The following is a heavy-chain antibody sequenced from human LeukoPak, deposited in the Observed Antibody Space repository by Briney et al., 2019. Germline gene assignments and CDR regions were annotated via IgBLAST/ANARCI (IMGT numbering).Heavy chain of an antibody. CDR1: GGSVSGYY. CDR2: IHYSGST. Sequence: PSETLSLTCTVSGGSVSGYYWSWIRQPPGKGLEWIGYIHYSGSTNYNPSLKSRVTISVDTSKNQFSLKLSSVTAADTAIYYCARGGSKQWLVDDSWGQGTLGTVSS. D-gene: IGHD6-19*01. V-gene: IGHV4-59*02. J-gene: IGHJ4*02. CDR3: ARGGSKQWLVDDS.